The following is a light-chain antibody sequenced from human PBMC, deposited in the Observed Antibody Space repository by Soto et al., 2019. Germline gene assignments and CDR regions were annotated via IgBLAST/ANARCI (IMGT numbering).Light chain of an antibody. Sequence: QSALTQPASVSGSPGQSITISCTGSGRDIGAYNYVSRYQQHPGKAPKLIIYGVKNRPSGVSNRFSASKSAFTASLTISGLQAEDEADYYCSSYTTSYFYVFGPGTKVTVL. CDR3: SSYTTSYFYV. J-gene: IGLJ1*01. CDR1: GRDIGAYNY. CDR2: GVK. V-gene: IGLV2-14*01.